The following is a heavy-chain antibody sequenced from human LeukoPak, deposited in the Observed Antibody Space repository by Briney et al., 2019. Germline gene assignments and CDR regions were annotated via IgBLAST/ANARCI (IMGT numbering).Heavy chain of an antibody. Sequence: SETLSLTCTVSGGSISGYYWTWIRQPPGKGLEWIGYIYYSGSTNYNPSLKSRVTISVDTSKNQFSLKLSSVTAADTAVYYCARWDRSGSFWFDPWGQGTLVTVSS. CDR1: GGSISGYY. CDR3: ARWDRSGSFWFDP. J-gene: IGHJ5*02. V-gene: IGHV4-59*01. CDR2: IYYSGST. D-gene: IGHD3-10*01.